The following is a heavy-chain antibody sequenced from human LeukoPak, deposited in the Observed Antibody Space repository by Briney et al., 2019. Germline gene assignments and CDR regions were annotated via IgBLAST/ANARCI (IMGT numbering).Heavy chain of an antibody. V-gene: IGHV4-39*07. CDR1: GGSMRSSSYY. CDR3: ARDFGDWRTDY. Sequence: PSETLSLTCTVSGGSMRSSSYYWAWIRRPPGKGLEWIASISYSGKLTYSPSLKSRVTVSLDTSRSQFSLTLTSVTAADTAVYFCARDFGDWRTDYWGRGTLVTVSA. J-gene: IGHJ4*02. CDR2: ISYSGKL. D-gene: IGHD2-21*02.